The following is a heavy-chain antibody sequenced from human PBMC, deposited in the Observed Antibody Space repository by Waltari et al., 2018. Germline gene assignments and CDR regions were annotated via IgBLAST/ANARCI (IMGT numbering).Heavy chain of an antibody. CDR2: KKQDGSEG. Sequence: EVQLVESGGGLVQPGGSLRLSCAASGLTFRSLWMNWVRQAPGKGLGWVAIKKQDGSEGHDVDSVNGRFTISRDNAKNSLYLEMNGLRAEDTAVYYCAGGGGYLHEHWGQGTLVTVSS. D-gene: IGHD5-12*01. V-gene: IGHV3-7*01. CDR1: GLTFRSLW. CDR3: AGGGGYLHEH. J-gene: IGHJ4*02.